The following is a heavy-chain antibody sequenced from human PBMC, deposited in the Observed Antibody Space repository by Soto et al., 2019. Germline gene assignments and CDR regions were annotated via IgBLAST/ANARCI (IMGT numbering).Heavy chain of an antibody. CDR2: ISSSSSYI. Sequence: GGSLRLSCAASGFTFSSYSMNWVRQAPGKGLEWVSSISSSSSYIYYADSVKGRFTISRDNSKNTLYLQMNSLRAEDTAVYYCAKVGPLGFDIWGQGTMVTVSS. V-gene: IGHV3-21*01. CDR1: GFTFSSYS. D-gene: IGHD3-10*01. J-gene: IGHJ3*02. CDR3: AKVGPLGFDI.